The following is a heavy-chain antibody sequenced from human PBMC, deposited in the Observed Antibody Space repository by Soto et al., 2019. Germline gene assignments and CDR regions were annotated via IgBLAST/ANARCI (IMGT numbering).Heavy chain of an antibody. CDR2: ISYDGSNK. CDR1: GFTFSSYG. D-gene: IGHD2-2*01. J-gene: IGHJ4*02. V-gene: IGHV3-30*18. CDR3: AKDLAPWDIVVVPAATDY. Sequence: GGSLRLSCAASGFTFSSYGMHWVRQAPGKGLEWVAVISYDGSNKYYADSVKGRFTISRDNSKNTLYLQMNSLRAEDTAVYYCAKDLAPWDIVVVPAATDYSGQGTLVTVSS.